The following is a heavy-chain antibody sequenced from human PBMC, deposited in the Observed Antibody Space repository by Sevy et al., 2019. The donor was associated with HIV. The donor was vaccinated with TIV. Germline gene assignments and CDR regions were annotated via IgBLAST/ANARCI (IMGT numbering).Heavy chain of an antibody. D-gene: IGHD2-8*02. V-gene: IGHV3-30*02. Sequence: GGCLRLSCTASGFTFSNHAMHWVRQGPGKGPEWVAFIRNDGSHEYYADSVKGRFTISRDNSKNTLYLQMNSLRPEDTALYYCARDRKVLLVVYAIPFDAFDIWGQGTMVTVSS. CDR2: IRNDGSHE. J-gene: IGHJ3*02. CDR1: GFTFSNHA. CDR3: ARDRKVLLVVYAIPFDAFDI.